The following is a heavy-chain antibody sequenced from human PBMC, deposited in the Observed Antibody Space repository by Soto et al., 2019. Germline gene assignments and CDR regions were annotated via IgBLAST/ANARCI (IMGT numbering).Heavy chain of an antibody. CDR3: ARDSGCSYTGDAFDI. D-gene: IGHD5-18*01. Sequence: QVQLQESGPGLVKPSETLSLTCTVSGGSISSYYWSWIRQPPGKGLEWIGYIYYSGSTNYNPSLKSRVTISVDTSKNQFSLKLSSVTAADTAVYYCARDSGCSYTGDAFDIWGQGTMVTVSS. V-gene: IGHV4-59*01. J-gene: IGHJ3*02. CDR1: GGSISSYY. CDR2: IYYSGST.